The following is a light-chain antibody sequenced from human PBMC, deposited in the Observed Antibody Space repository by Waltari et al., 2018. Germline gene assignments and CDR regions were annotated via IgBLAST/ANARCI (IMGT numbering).Light chain of an antibody. V-gene: IGKV2-28*01. CDR2: LGS. J-gene: IGKJ1*01. CDR3: MQALQTPRT. Sequence: DIVMTQSPLSLPVTPGEPASISCRSSQSLLHSNGYNYLDWYLQKPGQSPQLLIYLGSNRASRVPDRCRGSGSGTDFTLKISRVEAEDVGVYYCMQALQTPRTFGQGTKVESK. CDR1: QSLLHSNGYNY.